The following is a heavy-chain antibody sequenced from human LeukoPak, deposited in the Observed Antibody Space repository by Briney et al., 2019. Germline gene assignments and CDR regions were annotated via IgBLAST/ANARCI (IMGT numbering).Heavy chain of an antibody. CDR3: AKVGRATVVTPIGY. Sequence: GGSLRLSCAASGFTFSSYAMSWVRQAPGKGLEWVSAISGSGGSTYYADSVKGRFTISRDNSKNTLYLQMNSLRAEDTAVYYCAKVGRATVVTPIGYWGQGTLVTVSS. J-gene: IGHJ4*02. CDR2: ISGSGGST. V-gene: IGHV3-23*01. CDR1: GFTFSSYA. D-gene: IGHD4-23*01.